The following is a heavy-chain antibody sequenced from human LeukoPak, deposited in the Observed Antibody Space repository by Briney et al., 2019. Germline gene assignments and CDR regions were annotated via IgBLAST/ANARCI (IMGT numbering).Heavy chain of an antibody. CDR2: ISYDGSNK. CDR3: AKVAGTANWFDP. CDR1: GFTLSIYA. D-gene: IGHD6-19*01. V-gene: IGHV3-30-3*01. J-gene: IGHJ5*02. Sequence: GGSPSLSCAVSGFTLSIYATHCVRQAPGEGPGGGAVISYDGSNKYYADSVKGRFTISRDNSKNTLYLQMNSLRAEDTAVYYCAKVAGTANWFDPWGQGTLVTVSS.